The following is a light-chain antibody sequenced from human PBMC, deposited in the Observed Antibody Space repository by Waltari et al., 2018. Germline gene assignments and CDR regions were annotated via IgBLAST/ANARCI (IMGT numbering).Light chain of an antibody. CDR3: QQYRTFHWT. Sequence: DIQMTQSPSTLSASVGDRVTITCRASENINNWLAWYQQKPGKAPSLLIYKSSSLQTGVPGRFGGSGSGTEFTLTINSLQLDDSATYHCQQYRTFHWTFGQGTKVEIK. CDR1: ENINNW. CDR2: KSS. J-gene: IGKJ1*01. V-gene: IGKV1-5*03.